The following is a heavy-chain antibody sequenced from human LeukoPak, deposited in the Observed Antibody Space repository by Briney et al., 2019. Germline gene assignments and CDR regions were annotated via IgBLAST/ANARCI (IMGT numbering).Heavy chain of an antibody. CDR1: GYIFTTYW. D-gene: IGHD2-2*01. CDR3: ANPPTRECSSISCPLSY. CDR2: IYPGDSDT. Sequence: GESLKISCKGSGYIFTTYWIAWVRQMPGKGLKWMGIIYPGDSDTRYSPSFQGQVTISVDKSVSAAYLQWSSLRASDTAMYYCANPPTRECSSISCPLSYWGQGTLVTVSS. J-gene: IGHJ4*02. V-gene: IGHV5-51*01.